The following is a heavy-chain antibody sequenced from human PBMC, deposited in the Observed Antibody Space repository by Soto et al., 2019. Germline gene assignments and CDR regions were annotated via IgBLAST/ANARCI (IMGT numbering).Heavy chain of an antibody. Sequence: QVPLVQSGAEVKKPGSSVKVSCKASGGTFSNYAISWVRQAPGQGLEWMGGIIPIFGTANYAQKFQGRVTITADDSTSTAYMELSTLRSEDTAVYYCATVVGATYYCDYWGQGTLVTVSS. J-gene: IGHJ4*02. V-gene: IGHV1-69*01. CDR3: ATVVGATYYCDY. D-gene: IGHD1-26*01. CDR2: IIPIFGTA. CDR1: GGTFSNYA.